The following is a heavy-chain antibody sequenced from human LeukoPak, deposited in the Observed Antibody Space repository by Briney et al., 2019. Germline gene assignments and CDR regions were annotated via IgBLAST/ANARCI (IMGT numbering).Heavy chain of an antibody. CDR3: ARAVVVAATRWFDP. Sequence: PSETRSLTCTVSGGSISSGDYYWSWIRQPPGKGLEWIGYIYYSGSTYYNPSLKSRVTISVDTSKNQFSLKLSSVTAADTAVYYCARAVVVAATRWFDPWGQGTLVTVSS. V-gene: IGHV4-30-4*01. J-gene: IGHJ5*02. D-gene: IGHD2-15*01. CDR2: IYYSGST. CDR1: GGSISSGDYY.